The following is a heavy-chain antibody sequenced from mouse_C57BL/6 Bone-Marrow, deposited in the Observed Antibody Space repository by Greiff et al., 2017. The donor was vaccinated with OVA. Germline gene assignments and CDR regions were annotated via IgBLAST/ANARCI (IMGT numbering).Heavy chain of an antibody. CDR3: ALTTEFAY. J-gene: IGHJ3*01. V-gene: IGHV1-52*01. Sequence: QVHLQHPVSHLFLPVSSSNLSFKASVYTLPSYWMHWVKQRPIQGLEWIGNIDPSDSETHYNQKFKDKATLTVDKSSSTAYMQLSSLTSEDSAVYYCALTTEFAYWGQGTLVTVSA. CDR1: VYTLPSYW. D-gene: IGHD2-12*01. CDR2: IDPSDSET.